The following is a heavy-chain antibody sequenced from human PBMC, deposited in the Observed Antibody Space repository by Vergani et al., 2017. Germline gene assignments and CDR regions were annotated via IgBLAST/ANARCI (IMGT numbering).Heavy chain of an antibody. D-gene: IGHD3-10*01. Sequence: QVQLQESGPGLVKPSETLSLTCTVSGGSISSYYWTWIRQPPGKGLDWIGYIYHSGSTNYNPALKSRVTISVDTSKNQFSLKLSSVTAADTAVYYCARGFSYYGSGAGYWGQGTLVTVSS. CDR2: IYHSGST. J-gene: IGHJ4*02. CDR3: ARGFSYYGSGAGY. CDR1: GGSISSYY. V-gene: IGHV4-59*01.